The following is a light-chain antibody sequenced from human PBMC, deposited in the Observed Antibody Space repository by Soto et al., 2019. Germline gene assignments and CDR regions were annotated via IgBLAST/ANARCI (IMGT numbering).Light chain of an antibody. CDR2: AAS. V-gene: IGKV3-20*01. CDR3: QQHGSSPYMYT. J-gene: IGKJ2*01. CDR1: QSVSTSY. Sequence: EIVLTQSPGTLSLSPGDSATLSCRTSQSVSTSYLAWYQQKRGQAPRHLIYAASSRATGIPDRFSGSGSGADFTLTISRLEPEDSAVYYCQQHGSSPYMYTFGQGTNLEI.